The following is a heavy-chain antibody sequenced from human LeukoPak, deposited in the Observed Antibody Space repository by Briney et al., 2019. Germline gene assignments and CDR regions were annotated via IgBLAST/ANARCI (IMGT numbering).Heavy chain of an antibody. V-gene: IGHV4-31*03. D-gene: IGHD5-18*01. CDR1: GGSISSGGYY. Sequence: PSQTLSLTCTVSGGSISSGGYYWSWIRQHPGKGLEWIGYIYYSGSTYYNPSLKSRVTISVDTSKNQFSLKLSSVTAADTAVYYCARGSYGGYLGYYYYYGMDVWGQGTTVTVSS. J-gene: IGHJ6*02. CDR3: ARGSYGGYLGYYYYYGMDV. CDR2: IYYSGST.